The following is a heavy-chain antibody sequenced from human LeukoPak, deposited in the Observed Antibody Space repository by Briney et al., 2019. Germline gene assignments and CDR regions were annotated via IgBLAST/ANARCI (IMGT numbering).Heavy chain of an antibody. D-gene: IGHD3-9*01. CDR2: ISAYNGNT. CDR1: GYTFTSYG. Sequence: ASVKVSRKASGYTFTSYGISWVRQAPGQGLEWMGWISAYNGNTNYAQKLQGRVTMTTDTSTSTAYMELRSLRSDDTAVYYCARGGDILTGYYSPLDYWGQGTLVTVSS. CDR3: ARGGDILTGYYSPLDY. V-gene: IGHV1-18*01. J-gene: IGHJ4*02.